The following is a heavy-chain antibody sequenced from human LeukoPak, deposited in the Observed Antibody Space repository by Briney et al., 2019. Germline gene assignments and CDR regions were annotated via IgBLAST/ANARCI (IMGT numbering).Heavy chain of an antibody. D-gene: IGHD3-10*01. CDR3: ARARYGSGSYSPDY. CDR1: GGSISSYY. CDR2: IYYSGST. Sequence: SETLSLTCTVSGGSISSYYWSWIRQPPGKGLEWIGYIYYSGSTNYDPSLKSRVTISVDTSKNQFSLKLSSVTAADTAVYYCARARYGSGSYSPDYWGQGTLVTDSS. V-gene: IGHV4-59*01. J-gene: IGHJ4*02.